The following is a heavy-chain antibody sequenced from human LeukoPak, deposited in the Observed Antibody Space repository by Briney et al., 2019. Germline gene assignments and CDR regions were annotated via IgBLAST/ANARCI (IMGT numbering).Heavy chain of an antibody. Sequence: GGSLRLSCAASGFTFSRYEMNWVRQAPGKGLEWVSYISSSGSTMYYADSVKGRITISRDNAKNSLYLQMNSLRAEDTAVYYCARVLAGATYFDYWGQGTLVTVSS. CDR3: ARVLAGATYFDY. J-gene: IGHJ4*01. V-gene: IGHV3-48*03. D-gene: IGHD1-26*01. CDR1: GFTFSRYE. CDR2: ISSSGSTM.